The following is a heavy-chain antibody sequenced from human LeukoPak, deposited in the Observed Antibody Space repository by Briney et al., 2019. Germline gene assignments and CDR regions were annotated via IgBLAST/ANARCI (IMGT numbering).Heavy chain of an antibody. CDR2: IRQDGSET. Sequence: GGSLRLSCAASGFTFSSYWISWVRQAPGTGLEWVANIRQDGSETYTVSRDNAKNSLYLQINSLRAGDTAVYYCARVGGAEYYYYYMDVWGKGTTVTVSS. J-gene: IGHJ6*03. CDR1: GFTFSSYW. CDR3: ARVGGAEYYYYYMDV. V-gene: IGHV3-7*01. D-gene: IGHD4/OR15-4a*01.